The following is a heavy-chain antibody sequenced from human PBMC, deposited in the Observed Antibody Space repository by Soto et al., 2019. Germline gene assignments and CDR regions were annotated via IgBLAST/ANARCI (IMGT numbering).Heavy chain of an antibody. CDR3: ARDGIGGAVFRGYLDY. CDR1: GGIFHGYG. V-gene: IGHV3-33*01. Sequence: LRLSCAVPGGIFHGYGMHWVRQAPGKGLEWVAIIRFDGSNEEYADSVKGRFPISRDNSKNTLYLQMNTLGAEDTAVYYCARDGIGGAVFRGYLDYWGRGTVVTVSS. J-gene: IGHJ4*02. CDR2: IRFDGSNE. D-gene: IGHD1-26*01.